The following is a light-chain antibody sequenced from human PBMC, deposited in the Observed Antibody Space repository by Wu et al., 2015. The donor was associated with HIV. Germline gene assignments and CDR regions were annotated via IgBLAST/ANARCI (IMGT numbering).Light chain of an antibody. CDR3: QHYDPSSPWT. CDR2: GVS. J-gene: IGKJ1*01. CDR1: QSISVNY. V-gene: IGKV3-20*01. Sequence: EIVLTQSPGTLPLSPGERATLSCRASQSISVNYLARYQQKPGWAPRLLIFGVSNRATGIPARFSGSGSGTDFTLTISRLEPEDFAVYYCQHYDPSSPWTFGPGTRVEIK.